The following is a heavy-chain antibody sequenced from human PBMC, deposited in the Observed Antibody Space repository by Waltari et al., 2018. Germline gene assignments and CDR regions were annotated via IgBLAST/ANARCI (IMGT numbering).Heavy chain of an antibody. D-gene: IGHD1-1*01. V-gene: IGHV3-30*15. CDR3: ARGGSDRAPLDY. Sequence: QVQLVESGGGVVQSGRSLRLSCAASGFSLSKYAVHWVRQAPGNGLEWVGGTTPDGFKKDYADSVQGRFTISRDRSLQMSALRSEDTAGYYCARGGSDRAPLDYWGRGTLVTVSS. CDR2: TTPDGFKK. CDR1: GFSLSKYA. J-gene: IGHJ4*02.